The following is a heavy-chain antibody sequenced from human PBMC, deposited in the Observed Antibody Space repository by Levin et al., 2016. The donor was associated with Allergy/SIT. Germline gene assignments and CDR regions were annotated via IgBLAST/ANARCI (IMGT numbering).Heavy chain of an antibody. CDR2: IKQDGSEK. J-gene: IGHJ6*02. V-gene: IGHV3-7*03. D-gene: IGHD6-13*01. CDR3: ARDKSSSSSSMDV. Sequence: WIRQPPGKGLEWVANIKQDGSEKYYVDSVKGRFTISRDNSKNTLYLQMNSLRAEDTAVYYCARDKSSSSSSMDVWGQGTTVTVSS.